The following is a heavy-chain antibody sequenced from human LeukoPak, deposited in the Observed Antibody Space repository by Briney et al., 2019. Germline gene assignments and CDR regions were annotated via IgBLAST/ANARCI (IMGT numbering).Heavy chain of an antibody. V-gene: IGHV4-59*05. Sequence: SETLSLTCTVSGGSINDYYWSWIRQPPGKGLEWIGSIYYSGSTYYNPSLKSRVTISVDTSKNQFSLKLSSVTAADTAVYYCARHPRRSVLTGYNWFDPWGQGTLVTVSS. J-gene: IGHJ5*02. CDR2: IYYSGST. CDR3: ARHPRRSVLTGYNWFDP. D-gene: IGHD3-9*01. CDR1: GGSINDYY.